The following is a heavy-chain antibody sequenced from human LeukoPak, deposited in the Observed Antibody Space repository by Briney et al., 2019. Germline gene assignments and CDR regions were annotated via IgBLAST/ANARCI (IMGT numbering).Heavy chain of an antibody. V-gene: IGHV3-53*01. J-gene: IGHJ4*02. CDR3: ARRAGAYSHPYDY. CDR2: IYSDNT. D-gene: IGHD4/OR15-4a*01. CDR1: GFTLSSNS. Sequence: PGGSLRLSCTVSGFTLSSNSMSWVRQAPGKGLEWGSFIYSDNTHYSDSVKGRFTISRDNSKNNLYLQMNSLRAEDTAVYYCARRAGAYSHPYDYWGQGTLVTVSS.